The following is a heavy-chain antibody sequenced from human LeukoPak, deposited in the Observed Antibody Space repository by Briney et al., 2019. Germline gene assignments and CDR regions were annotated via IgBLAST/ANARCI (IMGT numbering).Heavy chain of an antibody. Sequence: ASVKVSCKASGYTFTNYIITWMRQAPGQGLEWMGWISGYNGNTNYAQKFQGRVTMTTDTSTSTAYMELRSLRSDDTAVYYCARGRLEWLHDAFDIWGQGTMDTVSS. CDR2: ISGYNGNT. CDR1: GYTFTNYI. V-gene: IGHV1-18*01. J-gene: IGHJ3*02. CDR3: ARGRLEWLHDAFDI. D-gene: IGHD3-3*01.